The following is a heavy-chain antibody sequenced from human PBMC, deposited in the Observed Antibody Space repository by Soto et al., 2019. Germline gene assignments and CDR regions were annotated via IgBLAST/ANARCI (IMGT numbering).Heavy chain of an antibody. CDR1: GGSISSSSYY. CDR3: ARHSWGVTTVDY. CDR2: IYYSGST. Sequence: QLQLQESGPGLVKPSETLSLTCTVSGGSISSSSYYWGWIRQPPGKGLEWIGSIYYSGSTYYNPSLKRRVTISVYTSKNQFSLKLSSVTTADTAVYYCARHSWGVTTVDYWGQGTLVTVSS. V-gene: IGHV4-39*01. D-gene: IGHD4-17*01. J-gene: IGHJ4*02.